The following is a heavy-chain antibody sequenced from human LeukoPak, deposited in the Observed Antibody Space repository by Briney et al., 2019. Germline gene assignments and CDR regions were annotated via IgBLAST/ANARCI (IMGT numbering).Heavy chain of an antibody. CDR1: GYTFSGFY. D-gene: IGHD4-17*01. J-gene: IGHJ3*02. CDR2: ISAYVGKT. Sequence: ASVKVSCKASGYTFSGFYMHWVRQAPGQGLEWVGWISAYVGKTNYAQKLQGRVTMTTDTSTSTAYMELRSLRSDDTAVYYCATASKGDYEEDSFDIWGQGTMVIVSS. CDR3: ATASKGDYEEDSFDI. V-gene: IGHV1-18*04.